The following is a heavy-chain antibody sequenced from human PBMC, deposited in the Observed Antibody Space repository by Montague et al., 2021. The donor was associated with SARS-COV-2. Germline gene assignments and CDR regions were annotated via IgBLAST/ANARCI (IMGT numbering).Heavy chain of an antibody. V-gene: IGHV4-34*01. CDR2: TNFGGRT. J-gene: IGHJ4*02. CDR1: RETFTGGD. CDR3: ARGFDY. Sequence: SETLSLTCSRLRETFTGGDVERRRRSEGQASERKGPTNFGGRTNHNQSIKSRVTISVDTSKNQFSLKLSSVTAADTAVYYCARGFDYWGQGTLVTVFS.